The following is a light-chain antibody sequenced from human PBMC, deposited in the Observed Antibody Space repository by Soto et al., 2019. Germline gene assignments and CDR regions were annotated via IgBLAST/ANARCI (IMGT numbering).Light chain of an antibody. CDR2: LEGSGSY. J-gene: IGLJ2*01. Sequence: QLVLTQSSSASASLGSSVKLTCTLSSGHSTYIIAWHQQQPGKAPRYLMKLEGSGSYNKGSGIPDRFSGSSSGADRYLTIPNLQFEDEADYYCETWDTNVVVFGGGTKVTVL. V-gene: IGLV4-60*02. CDR3: ETWDTNVVV. CDR1: SGHSTYI.